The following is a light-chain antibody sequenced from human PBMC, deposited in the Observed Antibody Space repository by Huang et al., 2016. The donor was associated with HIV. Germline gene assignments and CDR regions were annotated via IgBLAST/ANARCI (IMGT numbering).Light chain of an antibody. CDR1: QTITTY. CDR3: QQSYSSLLS. CDR2: AAS. Sequence: DIQMTQSPSSLSASVGDRGIMTCRASQTITTYLNWYQQRPGKAPKLLIYAASSLQSGVPSRFSGSGSGTDFTLTISSLQPEDFATYYCQQSYSSLLSFGGGTKVAIK. J-gene: IGKJ4*01. V-gene: IGKV1-39*01.